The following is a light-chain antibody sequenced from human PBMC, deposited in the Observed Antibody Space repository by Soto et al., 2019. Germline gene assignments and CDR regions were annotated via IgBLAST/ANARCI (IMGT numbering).Light chain of an antibody. CDR3: QQYNNSPMST. J-gene: IGKJ2*01. CDR1: QSISNW. V-gene: IGKV1-5*03. Sequence: DIQMTQSPSILSASVGDRVTITCRASQSISNWLAWYQQKPGKAPSLLIYMASNLEAGVPSRFSASGSGTEFTLTISSLQPDDFATYYCQQYNNSPMSTFGQGTKLEIK. CDR2: MAS.